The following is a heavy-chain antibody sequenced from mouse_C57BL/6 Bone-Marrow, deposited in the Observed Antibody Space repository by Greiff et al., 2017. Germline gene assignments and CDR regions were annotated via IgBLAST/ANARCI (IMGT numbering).Heavy chain of an antibody. Sequence: EVQLQESGGGLVQPGGSLKLSCAASGFTFSDYYMYWVRQTPEKRLEWVAYISNGGGSTYYPDTVKGRFTISRDNAKNTLYLQMSRLKSEDTAMYYCARLYSKGAYWGQGTLVTVSA. CDR2: ISNGGGST. D-gene: IGHD2-5*01. CDR3: ARLYSKGAY. CDR1: GFTFSDYY. V-gene: IGHV5-12*01. J-gene: IGHJ3*01.